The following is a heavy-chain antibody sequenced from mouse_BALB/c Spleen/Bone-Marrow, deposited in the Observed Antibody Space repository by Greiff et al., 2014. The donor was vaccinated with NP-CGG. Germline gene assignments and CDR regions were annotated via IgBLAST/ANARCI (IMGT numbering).Heavy chain of an antibody. CDR3: AKGGGSSYNYAMDY. Sequence: EVKLMESGPSLVKPSQTLSLTCSVTGDSITSGYWNWIRKFPGNKLEYMGYISYSGSTYYNPSLKSRISITRDTSKNQYYLQLNSVTTEDTSTYYCAKGGGSSYNYAMDYWGQGTSFTVSS. V-gene: IGHV3-8*02. CDR1: GDSITSGY. J-gene: IGHJ4*01. CDR2: ISYSGST. D-gene: IGHD1-1*01.